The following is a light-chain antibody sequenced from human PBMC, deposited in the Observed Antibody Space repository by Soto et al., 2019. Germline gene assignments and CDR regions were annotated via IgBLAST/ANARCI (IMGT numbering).Light chain of an antibody. CDR2: GAS. CDR3: QQHNDWPT. V-gene: IGKV3D-20*02. J-gene: IGKJ5*01. CDR1: QSISGSY. Sequence: EIVLTQSPGTLSLSPGERATLSCRASQSISGSYLAWYQQKPGQAPRLLIYGASGRATGIPDRFSGSGSGTDFALTISRLEPEDFAIYYCQQHNDWPTFGQGTRLEIK.